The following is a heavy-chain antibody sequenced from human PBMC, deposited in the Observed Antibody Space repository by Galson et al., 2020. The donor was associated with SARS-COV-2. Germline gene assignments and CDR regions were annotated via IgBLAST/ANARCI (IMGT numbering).Heavy chain of an antibody. D-gene: IGHD3-22*01. J-gene: IGHJ3*02. CDR2: IHTSGST. Sequence: SETLSCTCTVPGGSINSGSYYWSWIRQPAGKGLEWICLIHTSGSTNYNPSLKSRVTISLNTSTNQFSLKLSSVTAADTAVSCRARSHDSSGNAFDIWGQGTMVTVSS. CDR3: ARSHDSSGNAFDI. V-gene: IGHV4-61*02. CDR1: GGSINSGSYY.